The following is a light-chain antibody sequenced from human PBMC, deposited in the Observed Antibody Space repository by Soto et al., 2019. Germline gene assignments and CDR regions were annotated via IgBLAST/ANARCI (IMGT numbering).Light chain of an antibody. Sequence: QSVLTQSPSASASLGASVKLTCTLSSGHSSYIIAWHQQQPGKAPRYLMKLEGSGSYNKGSGVPDRFSGSSSGADRYLTISNLQFEDEANYFCVTWGGNTRVFGGGTKVTVL. CDR1: SGHSSYI. V-gene: IGLV4-60*02. J-gene: IGLJ2*01. CDR2: LEGSGSY. CDR3: VTWGGNTRV.